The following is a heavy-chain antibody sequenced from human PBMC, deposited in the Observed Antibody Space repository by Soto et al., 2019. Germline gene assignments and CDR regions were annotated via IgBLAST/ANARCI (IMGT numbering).Heavy chain of an antibody. J-gene: IGHJ2*01. V-gene: IGHV1-58*01. D-gene: IGHD6-19*01. CDR3: AALRIAVAGQGQTPDWYFDL. Sequence: QMQLVQSGPEVKKPGTSVKVSCKASGFTFTSSAVQWVRQARGQRLEWIGWIVVGSGNTNYAQKFQERVTITRDMSTSTAYMELSSLRSEDTAVYYCAALRIAVAGQGQTPDWYFDLWGRGTLVTVSS. CDR2: IVVGSGNT. CDR1: GFTFTSSA.